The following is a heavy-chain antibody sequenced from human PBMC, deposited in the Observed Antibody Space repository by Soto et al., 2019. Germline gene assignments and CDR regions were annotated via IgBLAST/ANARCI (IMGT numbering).Heavy chain of an antibody. CDR2: IIPILGIA. D-gene: IGHD1-26*01. CDR1: GGTFSSYT. V-gene: IGHV1-69*02. Sequence: ASVKVSCKASGGTFSSYTISWVRQAPGQGLEWMGRIIPILGIANYAQKFQGRVTITADKSTSTAYMELSSLRSEDTAVYYCARTNSGSYPSPYGMDVWGQGTTVTVSS. CDR3: ARTNSGSYPSPYGMDV. J-gene: IGHJ6*02.